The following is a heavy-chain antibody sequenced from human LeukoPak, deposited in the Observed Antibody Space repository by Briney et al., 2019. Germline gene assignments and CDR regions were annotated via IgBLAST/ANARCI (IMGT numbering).Heavy chain of an antibody. Sequence: PGGSLRVSCAASGFTFDDYGMHWVRQAPGKGLEWVAFIRYDGSNKYYADSVKGRFTISRDNSKNTLYLQVNSLRAEDTAVYYCAKLTLAARPHFDYWGQGTLVTVSS. V-gene: IGHV3-30*02. CDR3: AKLTLAARPHFDY. J-gene: IGHJ4*02. CDR2: IRYDGSNK. CDR1: GFTFDDYG. D-gene: IGHD6-6*01.